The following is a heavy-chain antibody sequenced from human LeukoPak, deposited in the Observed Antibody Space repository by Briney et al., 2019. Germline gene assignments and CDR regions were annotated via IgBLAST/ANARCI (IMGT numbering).Heavy chain of an antibody. V-gene: IGHV3-33*01. CDR3: ARVEGRFYGSGSYRGFDY. CDR1: GFTFRNYG. Sequence: GGSLRLSCEASGFTFRNYGMYWVRQAPGKGLEWVAVIWYDGSSENYADSVKGRFTISRDNSKNTLYLQMNSLRVEDTAVYYCARVEGRFYGSGSYRGFDYWGQGTLVTVSS. CDR2: IWYDGSSE. J-gene: IGHJ4*02. D-gene: IGHD3-10*01.